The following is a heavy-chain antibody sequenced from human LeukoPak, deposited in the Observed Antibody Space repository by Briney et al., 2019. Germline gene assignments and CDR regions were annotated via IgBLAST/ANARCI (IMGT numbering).Heavy chain of an antibody. CDR2: INPKSGAT. V-gene: IGHV1-2*02. CDR1: GYDFSGHF. D-gene: IGHD2/OR15-2a*01. Sequence: ASVKVSCKASGYDFSGHFIHWLRQAPGQGREWMGWINPKSGATIYTQKFQGRVFLTRDTAISTVYMELRWLKADDTAVYYCAREVLLYGLDVWGNGTTVIIS. J-gene: IGHJ6*03. CDR3: AREVLLYGLDV.